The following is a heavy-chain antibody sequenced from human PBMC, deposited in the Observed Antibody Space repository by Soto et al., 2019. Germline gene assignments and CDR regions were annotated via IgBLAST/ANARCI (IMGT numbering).Heavy chain of an antibody. CDR2: TSYDGSNK. CDR3: AREDCYDFWSGYCPLYYYGMDV. V-gene: IGHV3-30*03. Sequence: GGSLRLSCAASGFTFSHYGIHWVRQAPGKGLEWLAVTSYDGSNKHYADSVKGRFTVSRDNSKNTLYLQMNSLRAEDTAVYYCAREDCYDFWSGYCPLYYYGMDVWGQGTTVTVSS. CDR1: GFTFSHYG. J-gene: IGHJ6*02. D-gene: IGHD3-3*01.